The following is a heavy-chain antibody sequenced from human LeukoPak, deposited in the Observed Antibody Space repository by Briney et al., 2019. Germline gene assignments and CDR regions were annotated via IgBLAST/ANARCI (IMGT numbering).Heavy chain of an antibody. CDR1: GGSISSYY. CDR3: ARTPRSAGTSPFDY. J-gene: IGHJ4*02. CDR2: IYYSGST. Sequence: PSETLSLTCTVSGGSISSYYWSWIRQPPGKGLEWIGYIYYSGSTNYNPSLKSRVTISVDTSKNQFSLKLSSVTAADTAVYYCARTPRSAGTSPFDYWGQGTLVTVSS. D-gene: IGHD6-19*01. V-gene: IGHV4-59*01.